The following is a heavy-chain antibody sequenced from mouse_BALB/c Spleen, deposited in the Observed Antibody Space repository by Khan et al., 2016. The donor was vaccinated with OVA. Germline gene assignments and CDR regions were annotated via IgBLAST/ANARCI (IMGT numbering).Heavy chain of an antibody. D-gene: IGHD2-4*01. CDR3: ARHDFDVGGYAMDY. CDR2: ISYIGST. CDR1: GYSITSDYA. J-gene: IGHJ4*01. Sequence: VQLQESGPDLVKPSQSLSLTCTVTGYSITSDYAWNWIRQFPGNKLEWMGYISYIGSTSYNPTLKSRISITRDTSKNQFFLQLNSATPEDTATYYCARHDFDVGGYAMDYWGQGTSVTVSS. V-gene: IGHV3-2*02.